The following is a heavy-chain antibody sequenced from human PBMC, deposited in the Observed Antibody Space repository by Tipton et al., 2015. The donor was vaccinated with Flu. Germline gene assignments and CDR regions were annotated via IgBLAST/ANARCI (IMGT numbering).Heavy chain of an antibody. Sequence: TLSLTCSVSNYSISGGYYWGWIRQPPGKGLEWIGNIHHSGSAFYNPSLSSRATMSVDTSKNHFSLQLTSVTAADTAVYYCARDPSLGMPDYFDSWGQGTLVTASS. J-gene: IGHJ4*02. CDR2: IHHSGSA. V-gene: IGHV4-38-2*02. D-gene: IGHD2-2*01. CDR1: NYSISGGYY. CDR3: ARDPSLGMPDYFDS.